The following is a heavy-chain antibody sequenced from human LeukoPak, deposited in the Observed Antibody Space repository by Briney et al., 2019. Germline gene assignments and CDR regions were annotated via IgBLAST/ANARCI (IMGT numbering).Heavy chain of an antibody. Sequence: GSLRLSCAASGLTFSSYAMSWVRQAPGKGLEWVANIKKDGSEKYYVDSVKGRFTISRDNAKNSLYLQMNSLRAEDTAVYYCARVTGERFLEWPRYYYYMDVWGKGTTVTVSS. CDR3: ARVTGERFLEWPRYYYYMDV. V-gene: IGHV3-7*01. CDR1: GLTFSSYA. J-gene: IGHJ6*03. CDR2: IKKDGSEK. D-gene: IGHD3-3*01.